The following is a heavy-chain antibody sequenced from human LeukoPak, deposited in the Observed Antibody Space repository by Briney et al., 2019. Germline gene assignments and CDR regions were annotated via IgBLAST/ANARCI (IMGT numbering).Heavy chain of an antibody. Sequence: PGGSLRLSCVASGFTFSSYSMNWVRQAPGKGLEWVSSISSSSSYIYYADSVKGRFTISRDNAKNSLYLQMDSLRAEDTAVYYCARDGYYYDSSGYYSINGMDVWGQGTTVTVSS. CDR2: ISSSSSYI. CDR3: ARDGYYYDSSGYYSINGMDV. D-gene: IGHD3-22*01. CDR1: GFTFSSYS. J-gene: IGHJ6*02. V-gene: IGHV3-21*01.